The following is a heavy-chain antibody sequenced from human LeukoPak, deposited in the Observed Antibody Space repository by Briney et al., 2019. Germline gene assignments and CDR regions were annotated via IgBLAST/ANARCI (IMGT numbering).Heavy chain of an antibody. Sequence: PGGSLRLSCAASGFTFSSYAMHWVRQAPGKGLEWGAVISYDGSNKYYADSVKGRFTISRDNSKNTLYLQMNSLRAEDTAVYYCARGGNSRGFDYWGQGTLVTVSS. CDR3: ARGGNSRGFDY. D-gene: IGHD4-23*01. V-gene: IGHV3-30*04. CDR1: GFTFSSYA. CDR2: ISYDGSNK. J-gene: IGHJ4*02.